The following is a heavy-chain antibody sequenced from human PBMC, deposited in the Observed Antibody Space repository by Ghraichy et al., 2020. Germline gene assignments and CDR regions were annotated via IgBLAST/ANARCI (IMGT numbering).Heavy chain of an antibody. Sequence: SQTLSLTCSVSGGPLTRYYWSWIRQSPGKGLEWIGNTFYSGNTNYNPSLKSRVSIVVDMSKNQFSLSLTSVTAADTAVYYCARRVGIVVVPDDQRAGSFDIWGPGTMVTVSS. CDR2: TFYSGNT. J-gene: IGHJ3*02. CDR1: GGPLTRYY. D-gene: IGHD2-2*01. CDR3: ARRVGIVVVPDDQRAGSFDI. V-gene: IGHV4-59*08.